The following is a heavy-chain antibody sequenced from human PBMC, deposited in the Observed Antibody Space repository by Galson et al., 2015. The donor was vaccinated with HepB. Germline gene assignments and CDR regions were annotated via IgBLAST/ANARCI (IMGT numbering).Heavy chain of an antibody. CDR3: ARPQLYCSGGSCHTFDF. Sequence: SVKVSCKASGYTFTSYGFSWVRQAPGQGLEWMGWISAYNGKTNYVQKFQGRVTITTDTSTSTAYTELRSLRPDDTAVYYCARPQLYCSGGSCHTFDFWGQGTLVTVSS. J-gene: IGHJ4*02. D-gene: IGHD2-15*01. CDR2: ISAYNGKT. CDR1: GYTFTSYG. V-gene: IGHV1-18*04.